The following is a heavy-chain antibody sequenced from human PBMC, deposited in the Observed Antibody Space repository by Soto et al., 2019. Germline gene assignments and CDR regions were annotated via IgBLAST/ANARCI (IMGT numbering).Heavy chain of an antibody. CDR2: IYYSGST. D-gene: IGHD3-3*01. Sequence: QVQLQESGPGLVKPSETLSLTCTVSGGSISSYYWSWIRQPPGKGLEWIGYIYYSGSTNYNPSLKSRVTISVDTSKNQFSLKLSSVTAADTAVYYCARGRYDFWSGYSYYYYYMDVWGKGTTVTVSS. CDR1: GGSISSYY. J-gene: IGHJ6*03. CDR3: ARGRYDFWSGYSYYYYYMDV. V-gene: IGHV4-59*01.